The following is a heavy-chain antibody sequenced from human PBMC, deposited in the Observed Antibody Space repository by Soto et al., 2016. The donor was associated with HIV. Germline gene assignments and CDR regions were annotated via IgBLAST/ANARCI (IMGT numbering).Heavy chain of an antibody. D-gene: IGHD1-1*01. V-gene: IGHV4-34*02. Sequence: QVQLQQWGAGLLKPSETLSLTCAVYGGSFSGYQWTWIRQAPGKGLEWIGEVNHTGLTNYSPSLKSRLTISTDTSKNQFSLKVTSVTAADAAVYYCVRHGDSNNWDRSFDSWGHGNLVTVSS. CDR2: VNHTGLT. CDR1: GGSFSGYQ. CDR3: VRHGDSNNWDRSFDS. J-gene: IGHJ4*01.